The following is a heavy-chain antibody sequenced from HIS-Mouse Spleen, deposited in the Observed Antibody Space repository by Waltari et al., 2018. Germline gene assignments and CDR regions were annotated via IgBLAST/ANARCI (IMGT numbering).Heavy chain of an antibody. D-gene: IGHD2-15*01. CDR3: ARGGLLAATYYFDY. Sequence: QVQLQESGPGLVKPSETLSLTCTASGGSIRSYSWSWIRQPPGKGLEWIGYIYYSGSTNYNPSLKSRVTISVDTSKNQFSLKLSSVTAADTAVYYCARGGLLAATYYFDYWGQGTLVTVSS. CDR2: IYYSGST. J-gene: IGHJ4*02. CDR1: GGSIRSYS. V-gene: IGHV4-59*08.